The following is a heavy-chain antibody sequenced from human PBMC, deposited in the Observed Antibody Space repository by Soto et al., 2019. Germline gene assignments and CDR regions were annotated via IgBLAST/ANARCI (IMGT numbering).Heavy chain of an antibody. J-gene: IGHJ6*02. CDR2: ISYDGSNK. CDR3: ARLLGRSYSFRQHYALDV. D-gene: IGHD3-16*01. Sequence: PGGSLRLSCAASGFTFSSYAMHWVRQAPGKGLEWVAVISYDGSNKYYADSVKGRFTISRDNSENTVYLEMNSLRAEDTAVYYCARLLGRSYSFRQHYALDVWGQGTTVTVSS. CDR1: GFTFSSYA. V-gene: IGHV3-30*14.